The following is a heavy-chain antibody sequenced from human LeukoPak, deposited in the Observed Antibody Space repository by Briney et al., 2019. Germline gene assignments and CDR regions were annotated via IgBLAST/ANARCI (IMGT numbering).Heavy chain of an antibody. Sequence: SETLSLTCTVSGGSISSGDYYWSWIRQPPGKGLEWIGYSYYSGSTYYNPSLKSRVTISVDTSKNQFSLKLSSVTAADTAVYYCARVGYDFWSGYYGAYFDYWGQGTLVTVSS. CDR1: GGSISSGDYY. V-gene: IGHV4-30-4*01. CDR3: ARVGYDFWSGYYGAYFDY. J-gene: IGHJ4*02. D-gene: IGHD3-3*01. CDR2: SYYSGST.